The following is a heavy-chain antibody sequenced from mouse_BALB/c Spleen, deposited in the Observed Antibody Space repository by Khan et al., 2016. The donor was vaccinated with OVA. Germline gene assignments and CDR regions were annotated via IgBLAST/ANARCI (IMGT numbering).Heavy chain of an antibody. Sequence: EVQLQESGPGLVKPSQSLSLTCTVTGYSITSEYAWNWIRQFPGNKLEWMGYISYSGSNSYNPSLKSRISITRDTSKNQFFLQLNSVTTEDTATYYCAIYDGYYGFAYWGQGTLVTVSA. CDR2: ISYSGSN. J-gene: IGHJ3*01. CDR1: GYSITSEYA. CDR3: AIYDGYYGFAY. V-gene: IGHV3-2*02. D-gene: IGHD2-3*01.